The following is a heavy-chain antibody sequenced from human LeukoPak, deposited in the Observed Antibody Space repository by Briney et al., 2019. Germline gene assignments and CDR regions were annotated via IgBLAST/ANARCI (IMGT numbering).Heavy chain of an antibody. CDR1: GYTFSGYY. J-gene: IGHJ4*02. CDR2: TNPSNGGA. V-gene: IGHV1-2*02. D-gene: IGHD3-10*01. Sequence: ASVKVSCKTSGYTFSGYYMHWVRQVPGQGLEWMGWTNPSNGGANYAQTFQGRVTMTRDTSINTAYMELSSLKSDDMAVYYCARDYYYASGSSNFDYWGPGTLVTVSS. CDR3: ARDYYYASGSSNFDY.